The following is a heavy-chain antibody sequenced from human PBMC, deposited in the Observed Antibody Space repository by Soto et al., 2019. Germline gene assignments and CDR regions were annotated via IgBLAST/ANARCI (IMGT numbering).Heavy chain of an antibody. V-gene: IGHV4-30-4*01. CDR1: GGSISSGDYY. CDR3: ARAMVVTQNWFDP. CDR2: IYYSGST. J-gene: IGHJ5*02. D-gene: IGHD2-21*02. Sequence: TLSLTCTVSGGSISSGDYYWSWIRQPPGKGLEWIGYIYYSGSTYYNPSLKSRVTISVDTSKNQFSLKLSSVTAADTAVYYCARAMVVTQNWFDPWGQGTLVTVSS.